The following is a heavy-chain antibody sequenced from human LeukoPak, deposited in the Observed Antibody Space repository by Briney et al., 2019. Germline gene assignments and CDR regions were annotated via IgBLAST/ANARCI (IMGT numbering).Heavy chain of an antibody. D-gene: IGHD5-12*01. CDR2: INHSGST. J-gene: IGHJ4*02. CDR1: GGSFSGYY. CDR3: ARDGGYSGYELDY. Sequence: SETLSLTCAVYGGSFSGYYWSWIRQPPGKGLEWIGEINHSGSTNYNPSLKSRVTISVDTSKNQFSLKPSSVTAADTAVYYCARDGGYSGYELDYWGQGTLVTVSS. V-gene: IGHV4-34*01.